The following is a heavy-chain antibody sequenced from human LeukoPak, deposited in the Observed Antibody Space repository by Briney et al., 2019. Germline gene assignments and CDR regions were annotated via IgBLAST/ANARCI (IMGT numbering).Heavy chain of an antibody. CDR1: GYTFTSYY. J-gene: IGHJ4*02. D-gene: IGHD3-22*01. Sequence: ASVKVSCKASGYTFTSYYMHWVRQAPGQGLEWMGIINPSGGSTSYAQKFQGRVTMTTDTSTSTAYMELRSLRSDDTAVYYCASSTYYYDSSGSPLDYWGQGTLVTVSS. V-gene: IGHV1-46*01. CDR3: ASSTYYYDSSGSPLDY. CDR2: INPSGGST.